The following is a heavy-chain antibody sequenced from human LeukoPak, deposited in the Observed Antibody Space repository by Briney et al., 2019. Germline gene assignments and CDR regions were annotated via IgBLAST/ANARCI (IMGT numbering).Heavy chain of an antibody. CDR2: IRYDGSNK. Sequence: GGSLRLSCAASGFTFSSYGMHWVRQAPGKGLEWVAFIRYDGSNKYYADSVKGRFTFSRDNSKNTLYLQMNSLRAEDTAVYYCAKDQQTTYYDFWSGYPGTAFDYWGQGTLVTVSS. J-gene: IGHJ4*02. CDR1: GFTFSSYG. CDR3: AKDQQTTYYDFWSGYPGTAFDY. D-gene: IGHD3-3*01. V-gene: IGHV3-30*02.